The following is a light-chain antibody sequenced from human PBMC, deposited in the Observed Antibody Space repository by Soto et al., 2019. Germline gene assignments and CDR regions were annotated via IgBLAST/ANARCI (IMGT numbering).Light chain of an antibody. CDR2: KAS. CDR3: QQGKRFPFT. J-gene: IGKJ3*01. CDR1: QTIGSR. Sequence: DIQMTQSPSTLSASVGDRVTITCRASQTIGSRLAWYQQTPGKAPKLLIYKASSLESGVPSRFRGIGSGTEFTLTISSLQPDDFETYYCQQGKRFPFTFGTGTKVDI. V-gene: IGKV1-5*03.